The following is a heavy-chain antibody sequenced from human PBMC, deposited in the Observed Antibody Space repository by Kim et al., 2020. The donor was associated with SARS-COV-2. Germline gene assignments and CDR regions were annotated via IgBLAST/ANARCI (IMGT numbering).Heavy chain of an antibody. Sequence: GGSLRLSCAATGFTLSSNTMKWVRQAPGRGLEWDSSITRGSGDKFYADSVKGRFAISRDNAKNSLFLQMDNLRAEDTAIYYCARDIGYGQAGYGMDAWGQGATVTVSS. CDR1: GFTLSSNT. CDR3: ARDIGYGQAGYGMDA. D-gene: IGHD5-18*01. J-gene: IGHJ6*02. V-gene: IGHV3-21*01. CDR2: ITRGSGDK.